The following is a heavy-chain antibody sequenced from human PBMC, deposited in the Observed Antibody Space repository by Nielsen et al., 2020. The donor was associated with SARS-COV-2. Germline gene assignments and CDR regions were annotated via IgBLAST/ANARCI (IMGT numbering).Heavy chain of an antibody. CDR1: GFTFSSYW. V-gene: IGHV3-74*01. CDR3: WGSSGYFDY. D-gene: IGHD3-22*01. CDR2: INSDGSST. Sequence: GGSLRLSCAASGFTFSSYWMHWVRQAPGKGLVWVSRINSDGSSTSYADSVKGRFTISRDNAKNTLYLQMNSLRDEDTAVYYCWGSSGYFDYWGQGTLVTVSS. J-gene: IGHJ4*02.